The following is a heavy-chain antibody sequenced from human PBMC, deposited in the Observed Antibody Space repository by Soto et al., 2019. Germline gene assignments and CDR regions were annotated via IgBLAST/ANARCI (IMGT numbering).Heavy chain of an antibody. CDR2: IYYSGST. D-gene: IGHD3-16*01. J-gene: IGHJ4*02. CDR1: GGSISSGGYY. Sequence: QVQLQESGPGLVKPSQTLSLTCTVSGGSISSGGYYWSGIRQHPGKGLEWIGSIYYSGSTYYNPYVKSRVTISVITSKNQFSLKLSSVTAADTGEYSGARGVLHWGQGNLVTVSS. V-gene: IGHV4-31*03. CDR3: ARGVLH.